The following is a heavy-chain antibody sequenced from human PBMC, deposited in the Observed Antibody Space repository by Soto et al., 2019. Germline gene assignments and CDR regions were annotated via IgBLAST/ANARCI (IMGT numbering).Heavy chain of an antibody. CDR1: GFTFSSYG. D-gene: IGHD4-17*01. CDR2: IWYDGSNK. CDR3: ARDNGDSGFDY. V-gene: IGHV3-33*01. J-gene: IGHJ4*02. Sequence: GGSLRLSCAASGFTFSSYGMHWVRQAPGKGLEWVAVIWYDGSNKYYADSVKGRFTISRDNSKNTLYLQMNSLRAEDTAVYYCARDNGDSGFDYWGQGTLVTVSS.